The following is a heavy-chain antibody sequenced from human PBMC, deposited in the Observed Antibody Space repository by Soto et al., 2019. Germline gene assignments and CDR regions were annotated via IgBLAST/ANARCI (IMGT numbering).Heavy chain of an antibody. V-gene: IGHV4-39*01. Sequence: QLQLQESGPGLVKPSETLSLTCTVSDGSVSDSRYYWGWIRQPPGKGLEWIGFIYYSGNTYYNPTLKSRVTISVDTFKTQFSLMLSSVTAADTAVYYCSRLFGSGSYYFDFWGQGALVTVSS. CDR2: IYYSGNT. D-gene: IGHD3-10*01. CDR3: SRLFGSGSYYFDF. CDR1: DGSVSDSRYY. J-gene: IGHJ4*02.